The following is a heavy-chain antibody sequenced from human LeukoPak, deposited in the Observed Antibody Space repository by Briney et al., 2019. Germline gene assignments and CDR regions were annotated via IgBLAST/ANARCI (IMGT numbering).Heavy chain of an antibody. V-gene: IGHV4-39*01. CDR2: IYYSGST. J-gene: IGHJ4*02. CDR1: GGSISSSSYY. D-gene: IGHD3-9*01. CDR3: ARTGDFRYFDWLLV. Sequence: SETLSLTCIVSGGSISSSSYYWGWIRQPPGKGLEWIGSIYYSGSTYYNPSLKSRVTISVDTTKNQFSLKLSSVTAADTAVYYCARTGDFRYFDWLLVWGQGTLVTVSS.